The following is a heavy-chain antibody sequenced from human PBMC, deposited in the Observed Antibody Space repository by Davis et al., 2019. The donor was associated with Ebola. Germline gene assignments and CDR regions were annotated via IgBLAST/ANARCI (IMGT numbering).Heavy chain of an antibody. Sequence: GESLKISCAASGFTFSSYSMNWVRQAPGKGLEWVSYISSSSSTIYYADSVKGRFTISRDNAKNSLYLQMNSLRDEDTAVYYCARGPYSYDYERGDWFDPWGQGTLVTVSS. CDR3: ARGPYSYDYERGDWFDP. CDR2: ISSSSSTI. CDR1: GFTFSSYS. D-gene: IGHD3-16*01. V-gene: IGHV3-48*02. J-gene: IGHJ5*02.